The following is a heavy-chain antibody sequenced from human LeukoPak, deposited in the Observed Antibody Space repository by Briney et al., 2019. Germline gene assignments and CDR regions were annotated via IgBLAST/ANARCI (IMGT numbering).Heavy chain of an antibody. J-gene: IGHJ4*02. CDR2: IYFSGST. D-gene: IGHD1-26*01. CDR3: ATMSGRYYAYFDY. CDR1: GGSIRSHY. V-gene: IGHV4-59*11. Sequence: SETLSLTCTVSGGSIRSHYWSWIRQPPGKGLEWIGYIYFSGSTNYNPSLRSRATISLDTSTNQFSLKVTSVTAADTAVYYCATMSGRYYAYFDYWGQGTLVTVSS.